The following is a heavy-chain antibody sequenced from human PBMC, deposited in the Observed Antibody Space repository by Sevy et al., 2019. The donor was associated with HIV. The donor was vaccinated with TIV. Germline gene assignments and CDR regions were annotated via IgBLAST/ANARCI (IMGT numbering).Heavy chain of an antibody. D-gene: IGHD3-22*01. CDR3: TGSSSGYSANFDY. V-gene: IGHV3-49*04. CDR1: GFTFGDYA. CDR2: LRSIAYGGTT. Sequence: GGSLRLSCTASGFTFGDYAMSWVRQAPGKGLEWVGFLRSIAYGGTTEYAASVKGRFTISRDDSKSIAYLQMNSLKTEDTAVYYCTGSSSGYSANFDYWGQGTLVTVSS. J-gene: IGHJ4*02.